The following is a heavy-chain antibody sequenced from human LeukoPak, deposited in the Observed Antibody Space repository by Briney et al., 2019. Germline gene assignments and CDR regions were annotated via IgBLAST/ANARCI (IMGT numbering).Heavy chain of an antibody. J-gene: IGHJ3*02. CDR2: ISSSSSYI. CDR3: ARKGAAVSAFDI. CDR1: GFTFSSYS. Sequence: GGSLRLSCAASGFTFSSYSMNWVRQAPGKGLEWVSSISSSSSYIYYADSVKGRFTISRDNAKNSLYLQMNSLRAEDTVVYYCARKGAAVSAFDIWGQGTMVTVSS. V-gene: IGHV3-21*01. D-gene: IGHD1-26*01.